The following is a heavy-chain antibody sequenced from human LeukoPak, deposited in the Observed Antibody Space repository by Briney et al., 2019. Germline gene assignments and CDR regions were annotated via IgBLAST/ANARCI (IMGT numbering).Heavy chain of an antibody. V-gene: IGHV3-30*02. J-gene: IGHJ4*02. CDR3: AKDPRHQDSSGWYRAFDY. CDR2: IRYDGSNK. D-gene: IGHD6-19*01. CDR1: GFTFSSYG. Sequence: GGSLRLSCAASGFTFSSYGMHWVRQAPGKGLEWVAFIRYDGSNKYYADSVKGRFTISRDNSKNTLYLQMNSLRAEDTAVYYCAKDPRHQDSSGWYRAFDYWGQGTLVTVSS.